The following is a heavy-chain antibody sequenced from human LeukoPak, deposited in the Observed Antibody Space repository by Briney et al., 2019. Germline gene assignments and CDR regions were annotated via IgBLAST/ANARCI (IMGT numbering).Heavy chain of an antibody. CDR1: SDSMTSYF. V-gene: IGHV4-59*08. J-gene: IGHJ4*02. D-gene: IGHD1-1*01. CDR3: ARANPNWNPPDY. Sequence: SGTLSLTCSVSSDSMTSYFWSWIRQPPGKGLEWIGYVYHSGSTSYNPSLKSRVSISEDTSKNQFSLKLTSVTAADTAVYFCARANPNWNPPDYWGQGTLVTVSS. CDR2: VYHSGST.